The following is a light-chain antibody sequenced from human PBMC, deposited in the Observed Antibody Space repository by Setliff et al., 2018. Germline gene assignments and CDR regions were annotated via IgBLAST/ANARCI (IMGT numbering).Light chain of an antibody. V-gene: IGLV2-14*01. Sequence: QSVLTQPPSVSAAPGQKVTISCSGSSSNIGNNYVSWYQQLSGEPHGVSNRFSGSXXXNTASLTISGLQAEDEADYYCSSYTSSSTQVFGTGTKVTVL. CDR3: SSYTSSSTQV. CDR1: SSNIGNNY. J-gene: IGLJ1*01.